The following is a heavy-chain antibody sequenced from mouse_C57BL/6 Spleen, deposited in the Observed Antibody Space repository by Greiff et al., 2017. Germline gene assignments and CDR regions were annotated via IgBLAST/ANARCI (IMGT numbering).Heavy chain of an antibody. D-gene: IGHD1-1*01. Sequence: EVKVVESGGGLVKPGGSLKLSCASSGFTFSSYAMSWVRQTPEKRLEWVATISDGGSYTYYPDNVKGRFTISRDNAKHNLYLQMSHLKSEDTAMYYCARDYYGSSPCYFDYWGQGTPLTVSS. CDR2: ISDGGSYT. CDR3: ARDYYGSSPCYFDY. V-gene: IGHV5-4*01. CDR1: GFTFSSYA. J-gene: IGHJ2*01.